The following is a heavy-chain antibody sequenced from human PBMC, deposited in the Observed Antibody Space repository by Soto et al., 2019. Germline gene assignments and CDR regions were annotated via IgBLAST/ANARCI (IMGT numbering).Heavy chain of an antibody. Sequence: LRLSCSASGFTFSSYDMHWVRQATGKGLEWVSAIGTAGDPYYPGSVKGRFTISRENAKNSLYLQMNSLRAGDTAVYYCARGVKGTSDTYYFDYWGQGTLVTVSS. CDR1: GFTFSSYD. J-gene: IGHJ4*02. V-gene: IGHV3-13*05. CDR3: ARGVKGTSDTYYFDY. CDR2: IGTAGDP. D-gene: IGHD1-1*01.